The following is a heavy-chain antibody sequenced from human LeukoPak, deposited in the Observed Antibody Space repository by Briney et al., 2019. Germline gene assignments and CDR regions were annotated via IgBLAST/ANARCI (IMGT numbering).Heavy chain of an antibody. CDR2: FDPEDGET. V-gene: IGHV1-24*01. Sequence: ASVKVSCKVSGYTLTELSMHWVRQAPGKGLEWMGGFDPEDGETIYAQKFQGRVTMTTDTSTSTAYMELRSLRSDDTAVYYCARAQVTPGDYYYMDVWGKGTTVTVSS. D-gene: IGHD2-21*02. CDR1: GYTLTELS. J-gene: IGHJ6*03. CDR3: ARAQVTPGDYYYMDV.